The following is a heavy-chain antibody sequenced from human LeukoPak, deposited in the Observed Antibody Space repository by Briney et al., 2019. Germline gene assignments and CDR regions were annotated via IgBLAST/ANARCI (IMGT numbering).Heavy chain of an antibody. CDR1: GGSFSGYY. D-gene: IGHD3-3*01. Sequence: PSETLSLTCAVYGGSFSGYYWSWIRQPPGKGLEWIGEINHSGSTNYNPSLKSRVTISVDTSKNQFSLKLSSVTAADTAVYYCARGGNVLRFLEWLLFRAFDIWGQGTMVTVSS. CDR2: INHSGST. V-gene: IGHV4-34*01. J-gene: IGHJ3*02. CDR3: ARGGNVLRFLEWLLFRAFDI.